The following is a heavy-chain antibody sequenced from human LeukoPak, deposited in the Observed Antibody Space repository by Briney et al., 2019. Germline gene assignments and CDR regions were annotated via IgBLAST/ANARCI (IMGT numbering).Heavy chain of an antibody. CDR2: IYPGDSDT. J-gene: IGHJ4*02. CDR1: GYSFTTYW. D-gene: IGHD4-17*01. V-gene: IGHV5-51*01. CDR3: AGGTTTVTTFDY. Sequence: GESLKISCKGSGYSFTTYWIAWVRQMPGKCLEWMGIIYPGDSDTRYSPSFQGQVTISADKSISTAYLQWSSLKASDTAMYFCAGGTTTVTTFDYWGQGTLVTVSS.